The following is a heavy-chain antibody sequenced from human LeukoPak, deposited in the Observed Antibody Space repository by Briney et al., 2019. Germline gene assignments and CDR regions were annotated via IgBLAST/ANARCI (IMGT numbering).Heavy chain of an antibody. J-gene: IGHJ4*02. CDR3: ARSGKIYFDWLLDY. CDR2: IGRSGTTI. Sequence: GGSLRLSCAASGFTFSDYYMSWLRQAPGKGLEWVSYIGRSGTTIHYADSVKGRFTISWDNAKKSLYLQMNSLRAEDTAVYYCARSGKIYFDWLLDYWGQGTLVTVSS. V-gene: IGHV3-11*04. CDR1: GFTFSDYY. D-gene: IGHD3-9*01.